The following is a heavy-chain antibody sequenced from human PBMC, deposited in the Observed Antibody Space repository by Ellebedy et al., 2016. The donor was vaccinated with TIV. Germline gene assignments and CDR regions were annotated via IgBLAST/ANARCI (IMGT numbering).Heavy chain of an antibody. CDR2: INPDGSKK. V-gene: IGHV3-7*01. CDR3: SNVEWYRSDY. D-gene: IGHD3-3*01. Sequence: GESLKISCAASGFTFSNYAMSWVRQAPGKGLEWVAFINPDGSKKYYADSVKGRFTISRDSAKNSLYLQMNTLGGEDTAVYYCSNVEWYRSDYWGQGTLVTVSS. J-gene: IGHJ4*02. CDR1: GFTFSNYA.